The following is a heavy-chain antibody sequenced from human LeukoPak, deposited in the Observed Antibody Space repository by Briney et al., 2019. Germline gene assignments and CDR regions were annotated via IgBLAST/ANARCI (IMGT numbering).Heavy chain of an antibody. CDR2: IYTGGNT. CDR3: ARVRSSSWTPFEY. J-gene: IGHJ4*02. CDR1: GFTVSDNY. D-gene: IGHD6-13*01. V-gene: IGHV3-53*01. Sequence: GGSLRLSCAASGFTVSDNYMSWVRQAPGEGLEWVSVIYTGGNTYYADSVKGRFTISRDNSKNTLYLQMNSPTAMDTAVYYCARVRSSSWTPFEYWGQGTLVTVSS.